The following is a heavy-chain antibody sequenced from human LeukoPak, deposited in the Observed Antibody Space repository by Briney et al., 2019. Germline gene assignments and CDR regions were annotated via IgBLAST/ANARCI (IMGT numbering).Heavy chain of an antibody. Sequence: GRSLRLSCAASGFTFSSYGMHWVRQAPGKGLEWVAVISYDGSNKYYADSVKGRFTISRDSSKNTLYLQMNSLRAEDTAVYFCAKDQLPGYYGSGSFDQWGQGTRVTVSS. V-gene: IGHV3-30*18. CDR2: ISYDGSNK. J-gene: IGHJ4*02. CDR3: AKDQLPGYYGSGSFDQ. CDR1: GFTFSSYG. D-gene: IGHD3-10*01.